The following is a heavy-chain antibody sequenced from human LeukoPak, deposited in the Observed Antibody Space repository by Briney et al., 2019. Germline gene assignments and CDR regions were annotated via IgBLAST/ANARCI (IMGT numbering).Heavy chain of an antibody. CDR3: ARGKDSGSYDRYGKYYFDY. CDR2: INYSGST. V-gene: IGHV4-59*01. CDR1: GFSISSYD. Sequence: AETLTLTCTVSGFSISSYDWIWIRQPPGKGLEWIAYINYSGSTNYNPSLKSRVTISVDTSKNQFSLKLSSVTAADTDVYYCARGKDSGSYDRYGKYYFDYWGQGTLVTVSS. J-gene: IGHJ4*02. D-gene: IGHD1-26*01.